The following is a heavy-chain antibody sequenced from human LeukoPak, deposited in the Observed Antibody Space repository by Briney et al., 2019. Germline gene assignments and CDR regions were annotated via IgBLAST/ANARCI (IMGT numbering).Heavy chain of an antibody. CDR3: AQIYTYGSSQFDY. J-gene: IGHJ4*02. CDR1: GFTLSNYE. D-gene: IGHD5-18*01. V-gene: IGHV3-48*03. Sequence: GGSLRLSCAASGFTLSNYEMNWVRQAPGKGLEWVSYISSSGSTIYYADSVKGRFTISRDNAKNSLYLQMNSLRAEDTAVYYCAQIYTYGSSQFDYWGQGTLVTVSS. CDR2: ISSSGSTI.